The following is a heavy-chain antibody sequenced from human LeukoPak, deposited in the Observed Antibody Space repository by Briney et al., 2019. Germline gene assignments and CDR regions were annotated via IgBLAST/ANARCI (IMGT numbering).Heavy chain of an antibody. V-gene: IGHV1-18*01. Sequence: ASVKVSCKASGYTFTSYGISWVQQAPGQGLEWMGWISAYNGNTNYAQKLQGRVTMTTDTSTSTAYMELRSLRSDDTAVYYCAMSYDILTGPDYWGQGTLVTVSS. CDR2: ISAYNGNT. CDR3: AMSYDILTGPDY. CDR1: GYTFTSYG. J-gene: IGHJ4*02. D-gene: IGHD3-9*01.